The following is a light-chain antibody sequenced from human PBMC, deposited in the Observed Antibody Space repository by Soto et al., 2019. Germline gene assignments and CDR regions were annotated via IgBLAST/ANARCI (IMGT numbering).Light chain of an antibody. CDR3: QSYDSSTVV. J-gene: IGLJ2*01. Sequence: NFMLTQPHSVSESPGKTVSISCTRSSGRIASNYVQWYQQRPGSAPTTVIYEDNQRPSGVPDRFSGSTDGSSNSASLTISGLQTEDEADYYCQSYDSSTVVFGGGTKVTVL. CDR2: EDN. V-gene: IGLV6-57*04. CDR1: SGRIASNY.